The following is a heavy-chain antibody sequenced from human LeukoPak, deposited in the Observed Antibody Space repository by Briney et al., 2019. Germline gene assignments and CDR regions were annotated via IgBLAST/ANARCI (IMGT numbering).Heavy chain of an antibody. J-gene: IGHJ6*03. CDR2: IYHSGST. CDR3: ARDRKYYYHMDV. D-gene: IGHD1-14*01. V-gene: IGHV4-39*07. CDR1: GGSISSGTYY. Sequence: SETLSLTCTVSGGSISSGTYYWGWIRQPPGKGLEWIGTIYHSGSTYYNPSLKSRVTISVDTSENQFSLNLTSLTAADTAVYYCARDRKYYYHMDVWGKGTTVTVS.